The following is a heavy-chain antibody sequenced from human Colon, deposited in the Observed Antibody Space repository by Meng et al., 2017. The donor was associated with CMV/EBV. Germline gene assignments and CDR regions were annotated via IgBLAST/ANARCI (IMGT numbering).Heavy chain of an antibody. V-gene: IGHV3-53*01. CDR3: ARDLGGGDYFDY. J-gene: IGHJ4*02. Sequence: GQLEWSGGGVAQRGGYMRLACADAGLSVSRNYMSWVRQAPGKGLEWVSVIYVDGSTYYAESVRGRFTISRDSSTNTVHLHLNSLRDDDSAVYYCARDLGGGDYFDYWGQGTVVTVSS. CDR2: IYVDGST. D-gene: IGHD3-16*01. CDR1: GLSVSRNY.